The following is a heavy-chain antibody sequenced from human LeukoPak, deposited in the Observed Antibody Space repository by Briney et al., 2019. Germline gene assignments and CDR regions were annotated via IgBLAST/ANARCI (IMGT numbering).Heavy chain of an antibody. CDR2: IRNSGSYT. Sequence: GGSLRLSCAASGFTFSSYGMSWVRQAPGKGLEWVSGIRNSGSYTYYADSVKGRFTISRDNAKNSLYLQMNSLRAEDTAVYYCAELGITMIGGVWGKGTTVTISS. CDR3: AELGITMIGGV. D-gene: IGHD3-10*02. CDR1: GFTFSSYG. J-gene: IGHJ6*04. V-gene: IGHV3-21*01.